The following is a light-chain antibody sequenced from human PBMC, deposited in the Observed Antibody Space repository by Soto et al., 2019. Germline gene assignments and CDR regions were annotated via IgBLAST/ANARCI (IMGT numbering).Light chain of an antibody. CDR2: DAS. V-gene: IGKV1-33*01. CDR1: QDINNY. Sequence: DIQMTQSPSFLSASVGDRVTITCQASQDINNYLNWFQQKPGQAPKLLIYDASNLQTGVPSRFSGSGSGTDFTFTISSLQPEDIGTYYCQQYDNVPRTFGQGTRLEI. CDR3: QQYDNVPRT. J-gene: IGKJ2*01.